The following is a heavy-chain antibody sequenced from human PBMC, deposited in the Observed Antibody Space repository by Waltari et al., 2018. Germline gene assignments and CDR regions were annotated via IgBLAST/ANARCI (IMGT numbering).Heavy chain of an antibody. CDR3: ARWTPSGPNSNAFDI. J-gene: IGHJ3*02. V-gene: IGHV1-3*03. CDR2: INAGNGNT. D-gene: IGHD2-8*02. Sequence: QVQLVQSGAEVKKPGASVKVSCKASGYTFTSYAMHWVRQAPGQRREWMGWINAGNGNTKYSQEFQGRVTITRDTSASTAYMELSSLRSEDMAVYYCARWTPSGPNSNAFDIWGQGTMVTVSS. CDR1: GYTFTSYA.